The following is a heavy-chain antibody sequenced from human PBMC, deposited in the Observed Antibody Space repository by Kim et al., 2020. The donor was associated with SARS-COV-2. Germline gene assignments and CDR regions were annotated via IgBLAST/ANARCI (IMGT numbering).Heavy chain of an antibody. CDR2: TYYRSKWYN. V-gene: IGHV6-1*01. CDR3: ARVTVAGSYGMDV. CDR1: GDSVSSNSAA. D-gene: IGHD6-19*01. J-gene: IGHJ6*02. Sequence: SQTLSLTCAISGDSVSSNSAAWNWIRQSPSRGLEWLGRTYYRSKWYNDYAVSVKSRISFNADTSKNQFSLQLNSVTPEDTAVYYCARVTVAGSYGMDVWGQGTTVTVSS.